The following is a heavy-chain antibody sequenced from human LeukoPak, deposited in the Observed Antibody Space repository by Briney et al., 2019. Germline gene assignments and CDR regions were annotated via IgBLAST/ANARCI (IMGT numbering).Heavy chain of an antibody. CDR2: IYYSGST. V-gene: IGHV4-39*07. J-gene: IGHJ2*01. D-gene: IGHD2-15*01. CDR1: GGSISSSGYC. Sequence: PSETLSLTCTVSGGSISSSGYCWGWIRQPPGKGLEWIGSIYYSGSTYYNPSLKSRVTISVDTSKNQFSLKLSSVTAADTAVYYCARDRAAGYWYFDLWGRGTLVTVSS. CDR3: ARDRAAGYWYFDL.